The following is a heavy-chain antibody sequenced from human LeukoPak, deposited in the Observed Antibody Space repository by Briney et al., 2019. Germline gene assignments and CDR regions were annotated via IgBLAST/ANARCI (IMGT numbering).Heavy chain of an antibody. V-gene: IGHV3-64*01. CDR3: ARGDRWLGFDY. D-gene: IGHD6-19*01. CDR2: ISSNGGST. CDR1: GFTFSSYA. Sequence: GGSLRLSCAASGFTFSSYAMHWVRQAPGQGLEYVSAISSNGGSTYYANSVKGRFTISRDDSKNTLYLQMGSLRAEDMAVYYCARGDRWLGFDYWGQGTLVTVSS. J-gene: IGHJ4*02.